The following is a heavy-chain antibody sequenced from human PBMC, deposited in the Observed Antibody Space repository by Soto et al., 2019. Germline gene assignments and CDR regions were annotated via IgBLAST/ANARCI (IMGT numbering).Heavy chain of an antibody. CDR1: GFTFSRYW. CDR2: IKEDGSQK. V-gene: IGHV3-7*01. CDR3: AKSSSGLRDYFDS. J-gene: IGHJ4*02. Sequence: PGGSLRLSCAASGFTFSRYWMSWVRQAPAKGLEWVAKIKEDGSQKYYVDSVKGRFTISRDTSKNTLFLQMDSLKTEDTAVYFCAKSSSGLRDYFDSWGRGTLVTVSS. D-gene: IGHD3-10*01.